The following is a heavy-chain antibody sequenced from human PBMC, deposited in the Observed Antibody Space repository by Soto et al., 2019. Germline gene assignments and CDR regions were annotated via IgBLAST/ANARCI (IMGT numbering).Heavy chain of an antibody. CDR2: IYYSGST. V-gene: IGHV4-39*01. Sequence: SETLSLTCTVSGGSIRSSSYYCGWIRQPPGKGLEWIGSIYYSGSTYYNPSLKSRVTISVDTSKNQFSLKLSSVTAADTAVYYCARHMYCSSTSCYKLYYYYYMDVWGKGTTVTVSS. CDR3: ARHMYCSSTSCYKLYYYYYMDV. D-gene: IGHD2-2*02. J-gene: IGHJ6*03. CDR1: GGSIRSSSYY.